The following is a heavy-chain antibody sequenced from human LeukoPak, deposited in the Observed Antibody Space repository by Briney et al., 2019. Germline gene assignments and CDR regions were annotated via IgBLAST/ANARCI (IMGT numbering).Heavy chain of an antibody. CDR3: ARIIAASATRDY. D-gene: IGHD6-13*01. CDR2: INPSGGST. CDR1: GYTFTTYY. J-gene: IGHJ4*02. Sequence: ASVKVSCKASGYTFTTYYLHWVRQAPGQGLEWMGLINPSGGSTSYAQKFQGRVTMTRDTSTSTVYMELSSLRSEDTAVYYCARIIAASATRDYWGQGTLVTVSS. V-gene: IGHV1-46*01.